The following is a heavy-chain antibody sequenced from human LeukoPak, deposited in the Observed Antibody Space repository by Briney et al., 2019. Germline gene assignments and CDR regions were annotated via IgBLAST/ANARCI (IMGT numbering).Heavy chain of an antibody. CDR1: GYTFTSYG. CDR3: ARARRAAAGTGRYYFAY. D-gene: IGHD6-13*01. J-gene: IGHJ4*02. CDR2: IGAYNGNT. V-gene: IGHV1-18*01. Sequence: ASVKVSCKASGYTFTSYGFSWVRQAPGQGLEWMGWIGAYNGNTNYAQKLQGRVTMTTDTSTSTAYMELRSLRSDDTAVYYCARARRAAAGTGRYYFAYWGQGTLVTVSS.